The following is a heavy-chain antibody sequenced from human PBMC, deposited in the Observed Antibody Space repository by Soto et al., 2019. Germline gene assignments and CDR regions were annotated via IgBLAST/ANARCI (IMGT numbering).Heavy chain of an antibody. J-gene: IGHJ4*02. D-gene: IGHD2-8*01. Sequence: PGESLKISCKASEYSFTTYWIGWVRQMPGKGLEWMGIIYPRDSDTRYSPSFQGQVTISADKSLSTAYLQWSSLKASDTAIYYCARGVGAYYYDYWGQGAQVTVSS. CDR1: EYSFTTYW. CDR3: ARGVGAYYYDY. CDR2: IYPRDSDT. V-gene: IGHV5-51*01.